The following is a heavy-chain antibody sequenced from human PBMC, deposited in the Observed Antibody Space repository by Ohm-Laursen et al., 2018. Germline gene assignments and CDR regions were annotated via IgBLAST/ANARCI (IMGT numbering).Heavy chain of an antibody. D-gene: IGHD3-3*01. CDR3: ARVMYYDFWSGSWDGMDV. CDR1: GFTISNNY. Sequence: SLRLSCTASGFTISNNYMSWVRQAPGKGLEWVSVIYSGGSTYYADSVKGRFTISRDNSKNTLYLQMNSLRAEDTAVYYCARVMYYDFWSGSWDGMDVWGQGTTVTVSS. V-gene: IGHV3-66*01. CDR2: IYSGGST. J-gene: IGHJ6*02.